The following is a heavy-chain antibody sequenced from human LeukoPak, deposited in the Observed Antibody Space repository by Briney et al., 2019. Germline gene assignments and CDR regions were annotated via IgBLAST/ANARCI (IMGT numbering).Heavy chain of an antibody. V-gene: IGHV1-18*01. J-gene: IGHJ6*03. CDR3: ALRVPAAAGYYYYMDV. CDR2: ISAYNGNT. Sequence: ASVKVPCKASGYTFTSYGISWVRQAPGQVLEWMGWISAYNGNTNYAQKLQGRVTMTTDTSTSTAYMELSSLRSEDTAVYYCALRVPAAAGYYYYMDVWGKGTTVTVSS. CDR1: GYTFTSYG. D-gene: IGHD2-2*01.